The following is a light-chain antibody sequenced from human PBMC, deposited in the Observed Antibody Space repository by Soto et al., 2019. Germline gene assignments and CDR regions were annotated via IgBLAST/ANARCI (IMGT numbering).Light chain of an antibody. Sequence: QSALTQPASVSGSPGQSISISCTGSRDDVSSYSLVSWYQQHPGKAPKLIIYEGSQRPSGVSARFSGSKSGNTASLRISGLQAEDEADYYCCAFAGSSVYVFGAGTKVTVL. J-gene: IGLJ1*01. CDR1: RDDVSSYSL. V-gene: IGLV2-23*01. CDR2: EGS. CDR3: CAFAGSSVYV.